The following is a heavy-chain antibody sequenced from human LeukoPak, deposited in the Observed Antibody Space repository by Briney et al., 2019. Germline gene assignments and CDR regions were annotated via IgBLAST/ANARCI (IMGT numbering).Heavy chain of an antibody. CDR1: GGSISSGGYY. CDR2: IYYSGSP. CDR3: ARDRKGYPLDY. D-gene: IGHD6-13*01. J-gene: IGHJ4*02. Sequence: SDTLSLTCTVSGGSISSGGYYWSWIRQHPGKDREWIGYIYYSGSPYYNPSLRNRVTISLDTSKNQFSLKLSSVTAADTAVYYCARDRKGYPLDYWGQGTLVTVSS. V-gene: IGHV4-31*03.